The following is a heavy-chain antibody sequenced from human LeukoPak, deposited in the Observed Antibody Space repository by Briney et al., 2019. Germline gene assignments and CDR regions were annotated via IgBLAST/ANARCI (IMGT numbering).Heavy chain of an antibody. Sequence: GGSLRLSCAASGFTFSSYAMSWVRQAPGKGLEWVSAISGSGGGTYYADSVKGRFTISRDNAKNTVYLEMNSLSVEDTATYYCIRDFRSADLWGQGTLVTVTS. CDR3: IRDFRSADL. V-gene: IGHV3-23*01. J-gene: IGHJ5*02. CDR2: ISGSGGGT. CDR1: GFTFSSYA. D-gene: IGHD5-24*01.